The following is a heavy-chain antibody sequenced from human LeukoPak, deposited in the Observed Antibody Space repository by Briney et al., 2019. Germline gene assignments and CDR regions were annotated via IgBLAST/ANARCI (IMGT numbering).Heavy chain of an antibody. J-gene: IGHJ5*02. CDR3: AGYCSGGSCYFFPWDSSLGSWFDP. CDR1: GGSISSGGYY. D-gene: IGHD2-15*01. CDR2: IYHSGST. V-gene: IGHV4-30-2*01. Sequence: SETLSLTCTVSGGSISSGGYYWSWIRQPPGKGLEWIGYIYHSGSTYYNPSLKSRVTISVDRSKNQFSLKLSSVTAADTAVYYCAGYCSGGSCYFFPWDSSLGSWFDPWGQGTLVTVSS.